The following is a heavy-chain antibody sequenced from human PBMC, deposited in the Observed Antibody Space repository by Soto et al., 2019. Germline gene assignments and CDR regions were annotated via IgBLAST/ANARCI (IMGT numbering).Heavy chain of an antibody. Sequence: LKISCKGSGYSFTTHWVGWVRQMPGKGLEWMGIIYPGDSDARYNPSLKSRVTTSVDTSKNQFSLKLSSVTAADTAVYYCARGRGPLLYPGYYFDYWGQGTLVTVSS. CDR2: IYPGDSDA. J-gene: IGHJ4*02. D-gene: IGHD2-2*02. CDR3: ARGRGPLLYPGYYFDY. CDR1: GYSFTTHW. V-gene: IGHV5-51*01.